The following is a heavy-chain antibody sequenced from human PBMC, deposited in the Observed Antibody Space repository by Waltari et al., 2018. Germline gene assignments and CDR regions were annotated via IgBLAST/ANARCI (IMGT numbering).Heavy chain of an antibody. CDR1: GFTFSSYS. V-gene: IGHV3-48*01. CDR2: SSSSSSTI. CDR3: ARGGYSSGWGFDY. J-gene: IGHJ4*02. D-gene: IGHD6-19*01. Sequence: EVQLVESGGGLVQPGGSLRLSCAASGFTFSSYSMNWVRQAPGKGLEWVSYSSSSSSTIYYADSVKGRFTSSRDNAKNSLYLQMNSLRAEDTAVYYCARGGYSSGWGFDYWGQGTLVTVSS.